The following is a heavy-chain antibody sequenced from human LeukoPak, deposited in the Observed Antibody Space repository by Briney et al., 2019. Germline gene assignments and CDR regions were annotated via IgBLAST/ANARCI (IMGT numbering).Heavy chain of an antibody. D-gene: IGHD3-22*01. Sequence: SETLSLTCAVSGGSISSSNWWSWVRQPPGKGLEWIGEIYHSGSTNYNPSLKSRVTISVDKSKNQFSLKLSSVTAADTAVYYCARDPDSSGTDAFDIWGQGTMVTVSS. V-gene: IGHV4-4*02. CDR2: IYHSGST. CDR1: GGSISSSNW. J-gene: IGHJ3*02. CDR3: ARDPDSSGTDAFDI.